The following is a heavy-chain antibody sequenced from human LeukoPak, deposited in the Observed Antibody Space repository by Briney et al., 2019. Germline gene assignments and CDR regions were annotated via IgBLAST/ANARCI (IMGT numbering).Heavy chain of an antibody. D-gene: IGHD3-10*01. Sequence: GESLKISCKGSGYSFTSYWIGWVRQMPGKGLEWMGIIYPGDSDTRYSPSFQGQVTISADKSISTAYLQWSSLKASDTAMYYCARLGHMVRGVLSAFDIWGQGTMVTVSS. J-gene: IGHJ3*02. CDR3: ARLGHMVRGVLSAFDI. V-gene: IGHV5-51*01. CDR1: GYSFTSYW. CDR2: IYPGDSDT.